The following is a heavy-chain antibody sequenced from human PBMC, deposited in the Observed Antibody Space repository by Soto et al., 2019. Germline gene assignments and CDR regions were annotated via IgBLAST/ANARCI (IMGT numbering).Heavy chain of an antibody. Sequence: WRALRRSCVALGFTFLSFTIKWFRQSPRKGLEWVSTISSNSAYIYYTDALRGRFTISRDNAKNSLHLQMNSLRAEDTAVYYCTRDASRDSSARGWFDPWGPGTLVTVSS. J-gene: IGHJ5*02. CDR2: ISSNSAYI. CDR3: TRDASRDSSARGWFDP. D-gene: IGHD6-13*01. V-gene: IGHV3-21*01. CDR1: GFTFLSFT.